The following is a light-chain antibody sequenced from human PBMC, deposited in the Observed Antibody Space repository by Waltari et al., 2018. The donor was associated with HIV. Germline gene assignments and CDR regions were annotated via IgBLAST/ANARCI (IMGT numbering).Light chain of an antibody. CDR1: SSILYNSNNKNY. CDR3: QQYLNAPIT. V-gene: IGKV4-1*01. Sequence: DIVMTPSPDSLALSMGERATHTCNSSSSILYNSNNKNYLAWYQQKPGQPPQLLIYWASTREFGVPDRFSGSGSGTNFTLTISSLQTEDVAVYYCQQYLNAPITFGGGTRVEI. J-gene: IGKJ4*01. CDR2: WAS.